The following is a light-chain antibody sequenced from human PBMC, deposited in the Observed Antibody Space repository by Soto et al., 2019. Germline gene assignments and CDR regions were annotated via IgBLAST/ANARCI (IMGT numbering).Light chain of an antibody. CDR2: DAS. V-gene: IGKV3-11*01. J-gene: IGKJ2*01. Sequence: EIVLTQSPATLSLSPGERATLSCRASQSVSSYLAWYQQKPGQAPRLLIYDASNRATGIPARFSGSGSGTDFTLTISSLEPEDFAVYYCQHRSNWPPYTFGQWTKLEIK. CDR3: QHRSNWPPYT. CDR1: QSVSSY.